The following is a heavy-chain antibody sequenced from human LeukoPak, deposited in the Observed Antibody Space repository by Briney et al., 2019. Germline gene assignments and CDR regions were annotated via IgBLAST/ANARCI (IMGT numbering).Heavy chain of an antibody. CDR3: ARGSSPPDY. CDR1: GFTFSDYH. Sequence: GGSLRLSCAASGFTFSDYHMSWIRQAPGKGLEWVSDISGRGRTIYYADSVKGRFTISRDNAKNPLYLQLNSLRVEDTAVYYCARGSSPPDYWGQGTLVTVSS. CDR2: ISGRGRTI. D-gene: IGHD6-13*01. J-gene: IGHJ4*02. V-gene: IGHV3-11*01.